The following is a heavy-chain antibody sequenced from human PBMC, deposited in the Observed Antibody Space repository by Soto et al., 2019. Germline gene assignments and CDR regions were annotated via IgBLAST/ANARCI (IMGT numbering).Heavy chain of an antibody. V-gene: IGHV5-51*01. Sequence: GESLKLSCTGSGYSFTRYWIGWVRQMPGKGLEWMGIIYPGDSDTRYSPSFQGQVTISADKSISTAYLQWSSLKASDTAMYYCARPVTEAGIAWGQGTLVTVSS. CDR1: GYSFTRYW. D-gene: IGHD6-19*01. CDR3: ARPVTEAGIA. J-gene: IGHJ5*02. CDR2: IYPGDSDT.